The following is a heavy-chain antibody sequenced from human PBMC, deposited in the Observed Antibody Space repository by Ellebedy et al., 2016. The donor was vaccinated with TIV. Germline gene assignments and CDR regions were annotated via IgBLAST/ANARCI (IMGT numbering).Heavy chain of an antibody. Sequence: GESLKISCKGSGYSFTSYWIGWVRQMPGKGLEWMGIIYPGDSDTRYSPSFQGQVTISADKSISTAYLQWSSLKASDTAMYYVSRLIRYYDSSGYYSDAFDIWGQGTMVTVSS. CDR2: IYPGDSDT. J-gene: IGHJ3*02. V-gene: IGHV5-51*01. CDR1: GYSFTSYW. D-gene: IGHD3-22*01. CDR3: SRLIRYYDSSGYYSDAFDI.